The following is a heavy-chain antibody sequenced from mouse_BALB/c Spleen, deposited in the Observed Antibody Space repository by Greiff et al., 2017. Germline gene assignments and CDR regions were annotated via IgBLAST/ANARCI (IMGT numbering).Heavy chain of an antibody. J-gene: IGHJ4*01. CDR2: INSNGGST. D-gene: IGHD2-1*01. CDR3: ARMRGNYVGAMDY. V-gene: IGHV5-6-2*01. CDR1: GFTFSSYY. Sequence: EVNVVESGGGLVKLGGSLKLSCAASGFTFSSYYMSWVRQTPEKRLELVAAINSNGGSTYYPDTVKGRFTISRDNAKNTLYLQMSSLKSEDTALYYCARMRGNYVGAMDYWGQGTSVTVSS.